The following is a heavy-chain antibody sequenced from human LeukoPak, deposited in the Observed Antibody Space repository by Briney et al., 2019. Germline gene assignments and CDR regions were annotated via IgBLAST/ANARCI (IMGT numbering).Heavy chain of an antibody. CDR2: IYYSGST. J-gene: IGHJ4*02. Sequence: SETLSLTCTVSGGSISSSSYYWGWIRQPPGKGLEWIGSIYYSGSTYYNPSLKSRVTISVDTSKNQFSLKLSSVTAADTAVYYCARALKTFWSGSPFDYWGQGTLVTVSS. V-gene: IGHV4-39*01. CDR3: ARALKTFWSGSPFDY. CDR1: GGSISSSSYY. D-gene: IGHD3-3*01.